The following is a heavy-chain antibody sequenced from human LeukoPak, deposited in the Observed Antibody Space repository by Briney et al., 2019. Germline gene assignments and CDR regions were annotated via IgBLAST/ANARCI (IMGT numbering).Heavy chain of an antibody. CDR1: GFTFSSYG. D-gene: IGHD1-14*01. CDR2: ISYDGSNK. J-gene: IGHJ3*02. CDR3: ARDGRDLSDAFDI. V-gene: IGHV3-30*03. Sequence: GGSLRLSCAPSGFTFSSYGMSWVRQAPGKGLEWVAVISYDGSNKYYADSVKGRFTISRDNSKNTLYLQMNSLRAEDTAVYYCARDGRDLSDAFDIWGQGTMVTVSS.